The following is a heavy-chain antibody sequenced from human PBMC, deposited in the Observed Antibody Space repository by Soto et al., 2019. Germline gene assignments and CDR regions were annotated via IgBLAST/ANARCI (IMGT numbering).Heavy chain of an antibody. CDR1: GYTFSSYG. V-gene: IGHV1-18*01. D-gene: IGHD6-13*01. CDR3: ARALTAAGFDY. CDR2: ISAYNGNT. Sequence: QVQLVQSGAEVKKPGASVKVSCKASGYTFSSYGISWVRQAPGQGLGWMGWISAYNGNTNYAQKLQGRVTMTTAPSTGPAYMELRGLRSDDPALYYCARALTAAGFDYWGQGTRVPVPS. J-gene: IGHJ4*02.